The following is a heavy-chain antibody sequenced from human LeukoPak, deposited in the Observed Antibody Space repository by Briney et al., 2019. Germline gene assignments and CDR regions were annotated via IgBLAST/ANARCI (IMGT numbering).Heavy chain of an antibody. J-gene: IGHJ4*02. Sequence: PRGSLRLSCAASGFTFSSYRMSWVRQAPGKGLEWVATIGNTETFYADSVTGRFTISRDNSKNTVNLQMNRLRVEDTAIYYCAKDWIQFNRVFDCFDSWGQGTLVTVSS. CDR3: AKDWIQFNRVFDCFDS. D-gene: IGHD5-18*01. V-gene: IGHV3-23*01. CDR2: IGNTET. CDR1: GFTFSSYR.